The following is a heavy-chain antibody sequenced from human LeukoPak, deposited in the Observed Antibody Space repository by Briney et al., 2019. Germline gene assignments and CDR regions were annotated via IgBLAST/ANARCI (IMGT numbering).Heavy chain of an antibody. CDR2: IHYSGST. J-gene: IGHJ5*02. D-gene: IGHD6-19*01. CDR3: ARHVHSLSGYSSGWYVDH. Sequence: SETLSLTCTVSGGSVSSGTDYWGWIRQPPGRGLEWIGNIHYSGSTYFNPSLKSRVTISVDTSKDQFSLKLRSVTAADTAMYYCARHVHSLSGYSSGWYVDHWGQGTLVTVSS. CDR1: GGSVSSGTDY. V-gene: IGHV4-39*01.